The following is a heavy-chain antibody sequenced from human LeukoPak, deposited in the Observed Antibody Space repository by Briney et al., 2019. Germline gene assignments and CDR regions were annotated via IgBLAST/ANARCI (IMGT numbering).Heavy chain of an antibody. Sequence: TGGSLRLSCAASGFTFSSNWMLWVRQAPGKGLVWVSRINIDGTTTTYADSVKGRFSISRDDAKNTLYLQMNSLRAEDTAVYYCARAIYTSSRYDSWGQGTLVTVSS. J-gene: IGHJ4*02. CDR2: INIDGTTT. CDR3: ARAIYTSSRYDS. CDR1: GFTFSSNW. V-gene: IGHV3-74*01. D-gene: IGHD6-13*01.